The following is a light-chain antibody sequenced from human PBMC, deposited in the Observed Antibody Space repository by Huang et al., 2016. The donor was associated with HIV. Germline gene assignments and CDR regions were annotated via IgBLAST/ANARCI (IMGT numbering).Light chain of an antibody. J-gene: IGKJ2*01. CDR2: STS. Sequence: DIQMTQSPSSLSASEGDSVIITCRASQGIGNSLAWYQQKSGTAPKLLLSSTSRLESWVPSRFSGSGSGTHFILTITSLQPEDFATYYCQQYHNSPPTFGQGTKL. V-gene: IGKV1-NL1*01. CDR1: QGIGNS. CDR3: QQYHNSPPT.